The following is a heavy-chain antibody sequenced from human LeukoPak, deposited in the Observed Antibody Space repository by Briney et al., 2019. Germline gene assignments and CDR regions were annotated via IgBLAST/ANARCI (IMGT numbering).Heavy chain of an antibody. Sequence: ASQTLSLTCTVSGGSISSGNYYWSWIRQPAGKGLEWMGRSYISGSTNYNPSLKSRVTISIDTSTSKNQFSLKLSSVTAADTAVYYCARRGRRFGANPGWGQGTLVTVSS. D-gene: IGHD3-3*01. CDR2: SYISGST. J-gene: IGHJ4*02. CDR1: GGSISSGNYY. CDR3: ARRGRRFGANPG. V-gene: IGHV4-61*02.